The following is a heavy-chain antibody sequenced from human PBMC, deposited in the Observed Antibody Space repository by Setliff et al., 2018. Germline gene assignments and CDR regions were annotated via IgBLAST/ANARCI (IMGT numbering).Heavy chain of an antibody. CDR1: GGSISSYY. CDR3: ARAPRYFDSTGSYFDG. V-gene: IGHV4-59*12. Sequence: SETLSLTCTVSGGSISSYYWSWIRQPPGKGLEFIGYVYYSGSTYYNPSLKSRVTISIDPSKNQFSLKLSSVTAADTAVYYCARAPRYFDSTGSYFDGWGQGTPVTVSS. J-gene: IGHJ4*02. D-gene: IGHD3-22*01. CDR2: VYYSGST.